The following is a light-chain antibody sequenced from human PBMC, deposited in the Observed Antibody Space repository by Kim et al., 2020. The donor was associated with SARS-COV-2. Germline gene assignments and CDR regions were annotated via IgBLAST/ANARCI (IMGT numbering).Light chain of an antibody. CDR1: QSVSSC. Sequence: PGERATPACRASQSVSSCLAWYQQKPGQAPRLLIYDASNRATGIPARFSGSGSGTDFTLTISSLEPEDFAVYYCQQRSNWPPVLTFGGGTKLEIK. CDR2: DAS. V-gene: IGKV3-11*01. CDR3: QQRSNWPPVLT. J-gene: IGKJ4*02.